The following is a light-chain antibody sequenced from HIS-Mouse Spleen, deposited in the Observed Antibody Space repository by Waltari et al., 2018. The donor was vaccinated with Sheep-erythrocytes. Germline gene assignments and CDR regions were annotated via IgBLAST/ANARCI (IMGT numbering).Light chain of an antibody. J-gene: IGLJ3*02. Sequence: QSALTQPASVSGSPGQSITISCTGTSSDVGGYNYVSWYQQHPGKAPKLMIYDVSNRPPGVSNRFSGSKSGNTASLTISGLQAEDEADYYCSSYTSSSTWVFVGGTKLTVL. CDR1: SSDVGGYNY. CDR3: SSYTSSSTWV. CDR2: DVS. V-gene: IGLV2-14*03.